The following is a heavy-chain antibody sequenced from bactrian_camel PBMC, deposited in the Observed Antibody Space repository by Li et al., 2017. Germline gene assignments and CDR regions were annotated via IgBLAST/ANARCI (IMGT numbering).Heavy chain of an antibody. V-gene: IGHV3S53*01. J-gene: IGHJ4*01. CDR2: TDKDGTT. D-gene: IGHD1*01. Sequence: HVQLVESGGGSVQAGGSLRLSCTASGYTFSRGCMGWCRKTPGNQREGVAVTDKDGTTIYADAVKGRFTVSTDNAKNTMYLQMDSLKPEDTALYYCAGDWGVSRNSKLCYDGRWSFAPRAMGQGTQVTVS. CDR1: GYTFSRGC.